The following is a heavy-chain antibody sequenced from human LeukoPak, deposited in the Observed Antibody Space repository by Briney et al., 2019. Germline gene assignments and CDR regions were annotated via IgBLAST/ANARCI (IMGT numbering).Heavy chain of an antibody. CDR2: ISSSTSNI. D-gene: IGHD2-21*01. CDR3: ARDGVMAETPFYFDS. CDR1: GFIFNSYG. V-gene: IGHV3-48*01. J-gene: IGHJ4*02. Sequence: GASLRLSCTGSGFIFNSYGINWVRQAPGKRLEWVAYISSSTSNIFYADSVKGRFTISRDHAKDSVLLQMNSLRVEDTALYFCARDGVMAETPFYFDSWGQGALVTVSS.